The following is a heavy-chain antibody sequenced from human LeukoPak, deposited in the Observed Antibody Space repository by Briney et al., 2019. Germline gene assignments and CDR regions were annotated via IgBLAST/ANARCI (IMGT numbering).Heavy chain of an antibody. V-gene: IGHV4-39*01. D-gene: IGHD6-19*01. CDR1: GGSVSSSNYH. Sequence: PSETLSLTCSVSGGSVSSSNYHWDWIRLPPGKGLEWIGSFYYGGITYYNPSLKSRVTISVDTSKNQFSLKLTSVTAADTALYYCARLQWRGRGLWGQGTLVTVSS. J-gene: IGHJ4*02. CDR3: ARLQWRGRGL. CDR2: FYYGGIT.